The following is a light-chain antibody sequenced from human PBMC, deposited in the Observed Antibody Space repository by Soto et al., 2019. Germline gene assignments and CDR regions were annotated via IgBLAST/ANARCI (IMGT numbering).Light chain of an antibody. CDR1: SGHSSYA. CDR3: QTWDTGIQV. Sequence: QSVLTQSPSASASLGASVKLTCTLSSGHSSYAIAWHQQQPEKGPRYLMKINSDGSHSKGDGIPDRFSGSSSGAERYLTISSLQSEDDADYYCQTWDTGIQVFGGGTKVTVL. V-gene: IGLV4-69*01. J-gene: IGLJ3*02. CDR2: INSDGSH.